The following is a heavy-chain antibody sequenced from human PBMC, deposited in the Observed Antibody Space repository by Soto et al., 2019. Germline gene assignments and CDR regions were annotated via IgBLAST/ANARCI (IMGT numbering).Heavy chain of an antibody. CDR1: GGSISSYY. J-gene: IGHJ6*02. V-gene: IGHV4-4*07. CDR2: IYTSGST. D-gene: IGHD2-2*01. CDR3: ARDIVVPAASCYYCMDV. Sequence: SETLSLTCTVSGGSISSYYWSWIRQPAGKGLEWIGRIYTSGSTNYNPSLKSRVTMSVDTSKNQFSLKLSSVTAADTAVYYCARDIVVPAASCYYCMDVWGQGTTVTVSS.